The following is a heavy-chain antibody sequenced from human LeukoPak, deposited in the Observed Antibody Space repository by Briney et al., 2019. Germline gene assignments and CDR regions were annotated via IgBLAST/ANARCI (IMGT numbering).Heavy chain of an antibody. D-gene: IGHD3-3*01. CDR3: ARGDDFWSSYGYYYYYYYMDV. V-gene: IGHV3-23*01. CDR1: GFTFSSYA. CDR2: ISGSGGST. Sequence: GGSLRLSCAASGFTFSSYAMSWVRQAPGKGLEWVSAISGSGGSTYYADSVKGRFTISRDNAKNSLYLQMNSLRAEDTAVYYCARGDDFWSSYGYYYYYYYMDVWGKGTTVTVSS. J-gene: IGHJ6*03.